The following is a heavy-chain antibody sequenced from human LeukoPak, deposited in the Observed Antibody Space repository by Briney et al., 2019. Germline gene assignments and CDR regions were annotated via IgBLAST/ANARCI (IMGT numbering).Heavy chain of an antibody. CDR2: IYYSGST. D-gene: IGHD1-26*01. V-gene: IGHV4-39*07. CDR1: GGSISSSSYY. CDR3: ARDTYPLYGKDYYYYMDV. Sequence: SETLSLTCTVSGGSISSSSYYWGWIRQPPGKGLEWIGSIYYSGSTYYNPSLESRVTVSVDTSKNQFSLKLSSVIAADTAVYYCARDTYPLYGKDYYYYMDVWGKGTTVTVSS. J-gene: IGHJ6*03.